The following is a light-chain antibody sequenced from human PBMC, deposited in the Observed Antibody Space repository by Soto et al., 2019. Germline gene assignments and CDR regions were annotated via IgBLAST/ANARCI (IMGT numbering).Light chain of an antibody. Sequence: DIQLIQSPATLSASVGDRITITCRASENIFKFLAWYQQRSGRAPNLLIYAASDLETGVPSRFSGRGSGTEFTLTIDSLQPDDAATYYYQHYNSPSITFGGGTKVDVK. CDR2: AAS. J-gene: IGKJ4*01. CDR3: QHYNSPSIT. CDR1: ENIFKF. V-gene: IGKV1-5*01.